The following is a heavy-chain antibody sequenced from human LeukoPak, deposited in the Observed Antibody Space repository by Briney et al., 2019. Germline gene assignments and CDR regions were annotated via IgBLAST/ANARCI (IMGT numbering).Heavy chain of an antibody. CDR1: GFTFSSYS. V-gene: IGHV3-48*02. CDR2: ISGSSNTV. CDR3: AREPPIKDYGMDV. Sequence: PGGSLRLSCEASGFTFSSYSMNWVRQAPGKGLEWVSYISGSSNTVLYADSVKGRFTSSRDNAKNSPYLQMNSLRDEDTAVYYCAREPPIKDYGMDVWGQGTTVTVSS. D-gene: IGHD2-21*01. J-gene: IGHJ6*02.